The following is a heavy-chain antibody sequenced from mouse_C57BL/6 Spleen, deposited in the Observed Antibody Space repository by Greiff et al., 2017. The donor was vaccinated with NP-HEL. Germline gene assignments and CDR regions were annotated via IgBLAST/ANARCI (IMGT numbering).Heavy chain of an antibody. J-gene: IGHJ3*01. CDR1: GYTFTSYW. CDR3: ARPYYGNSAWFAY. D-gene: IGHD2-10*01. CDR2: IYPSDSET. Sequence: QVQLKQSGAELVRPGSSVKLSCKASGYTFTSYWMDWVKQRPGQGLEWIGNIYPSDSETHYNQKFKDKATLTVDKSSSTAYMQLSSLTSEDSAVYYCARPYYGNSAWFAYWGQGTLVTVSA. V-gene: IGHV1-61*01.